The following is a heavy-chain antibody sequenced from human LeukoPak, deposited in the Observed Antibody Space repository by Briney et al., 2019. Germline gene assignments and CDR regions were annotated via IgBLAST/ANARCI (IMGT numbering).Heavy chain of an antibody. D-gene: IGHD6-6*01. CDR2: IYYSGST. J-gene: IGHJ6*03. V-gene: IGHV4-59*01. Sequence: PSETLSLTCTVSGGSISSYYWSWIRQPPGKGLEWIGYIYYSGSTNYNPSLKSRVTISVDTSKNQFSLKLSSVTAAGTAVYYCARDRIAARPPYYYYMDVWGKGTTVTVSS. CDR3: ARDRIAARPPYYYYMDV. CDR1: GGSISSYY.